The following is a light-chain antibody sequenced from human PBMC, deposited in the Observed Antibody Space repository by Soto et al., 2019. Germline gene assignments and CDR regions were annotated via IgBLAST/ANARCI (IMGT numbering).Light chain of an antibody. CDR3: QQYNNGPLT. V-gene: IGKV3-15*01. Sequence: EIVMTQSPATLSVSPGERTTLSCRASQSVSSNLAWYRQKPGQAPRLLIYGASTRATRIPARFSGRGSGTDFTLTSSSLQAEAWAVYYCQQYNNGPLTFGGGTKVEIK. CDR1: QSVSSN. CDR2: GAS. J-gene: IGKJ4*01.